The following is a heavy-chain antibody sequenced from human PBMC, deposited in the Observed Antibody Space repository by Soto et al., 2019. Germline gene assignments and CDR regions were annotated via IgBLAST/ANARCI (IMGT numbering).Heavy chain of an antibody. D-gene: IGHD3-16*01. Sequence: GGSLRLSCATSGFDFSNTWIHWVRQVPGKGLVWVSRINSDGSSKIYADSVKGRFTISRDNAKNTVYLQMSSLSVEDTAVYYYAKDWFYTIDSWGQGTPVTVSS. CDR1: GFDFSNTW. CDR3: AKDWFYTIDS. CDR2: INSDGSSK. J-gene: IGHJ4*02. V-gene: IGHV3-74*01.